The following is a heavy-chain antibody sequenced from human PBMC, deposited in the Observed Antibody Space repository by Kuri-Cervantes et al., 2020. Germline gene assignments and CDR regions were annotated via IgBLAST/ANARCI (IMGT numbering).Heavy chain of an antibody. V-gene: IGHV3-33*08. Sequence: GESLKISCAASGFIFSGYGMHWVRQAPGKGLEWVAVIWYDGSNKYYADSVKGRFTISRDNAKNSLYLQMNSLRAEDTAVYYCARLYEYYFDYWGQGTLVTVSS. J-gene: IGHJ4*02. CDR1: GFIFSGYG. CDR3: ARLYEYYFDY. CDR2: IWYDGSNK. D-gene: IGHD5/OR15-5a*01.